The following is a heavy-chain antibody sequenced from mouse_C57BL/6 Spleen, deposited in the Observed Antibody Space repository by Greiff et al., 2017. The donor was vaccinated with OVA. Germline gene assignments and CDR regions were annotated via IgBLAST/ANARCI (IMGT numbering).Heavy chain of an antibody. CDR3: ARGDLQYWGAFDY. CDR2: IHPNSGST. V-gene: IGHV1-64*01. CDR1: GYTFTSYW. J-gene: IGHJ2*01. Sequence: QVQLQQPGAELVKPGASVKLSCMASGYTFTSYWMHWVKQRPGQGLEWIGMIHPNSGSTNYNEKFKSKATLTVDKSSSTAYMQLSSLTSEDSAVYYCARGDLQYWGAFDYWGQGTTLTVSS.